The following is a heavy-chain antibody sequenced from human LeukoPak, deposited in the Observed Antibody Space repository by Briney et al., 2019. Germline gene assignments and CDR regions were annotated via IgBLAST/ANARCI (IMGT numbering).Heavy chain of an antibody. CDR1: GFTFSSYS. CDR2: ISSSSSYI. V-gene: IGHV3-21*01. J-gene: IGHJ1*01. Sequence: GGSLRLSCAASGFTFSSYSMNGVRQAPGKGLEWVSSISSSSSYIYYADSVKGRFTISRDNAKNSLYLQMNSLRAEGTAVYYCAVSHTLTTGYFQHWGQGTPVTVSS. D-gene: IGHD4-17*01. CDR3: AVSHTLTTGYFQH.